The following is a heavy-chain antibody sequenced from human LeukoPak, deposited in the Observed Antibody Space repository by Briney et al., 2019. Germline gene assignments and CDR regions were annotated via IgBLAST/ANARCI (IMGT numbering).Heavy chain of an antibody. V-gene: IGHV3-23*01. CDR2: ISGSGGST. D-gene: IGHD2-2*01. CDR1: GFTFSSYA. J-gene: IGHJ3*02. Sequence: GGSLRLSRAASGFTFSSYAMSWVRQAPGKGLEWVSAISGSGGSTYYADSVKGRFTISRDNSKNTLYLQMNSLRAEDTAVYYCANRLRYCSSTSCYVSAFDIWGQGTMVTVSS. CDR3: ANRLRYCSSTSCYVSAFDI.